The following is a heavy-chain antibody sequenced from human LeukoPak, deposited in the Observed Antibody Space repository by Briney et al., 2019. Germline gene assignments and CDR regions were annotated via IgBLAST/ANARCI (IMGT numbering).Heavy chain of an antibody. Sequence: GGSLRLSCAASGFTFSNAWMSWVRQAPGKGLEWVGRIKSKTDGGTTDYAAPVKGRFTISRDDSKNTLYLQMNSLKTEDTAVYYCTTDPVLLERRLSAFDIWGQGTMVTVSS. J-gene: IGHJ3*02. CDR1: GFTFSNAW. D-gene: IGHD1-1*01. CDR2: IKSKTDGGTT. CDR3: TTDPVLLERRLSAFDI. V-gene: IGHV3-15*01.